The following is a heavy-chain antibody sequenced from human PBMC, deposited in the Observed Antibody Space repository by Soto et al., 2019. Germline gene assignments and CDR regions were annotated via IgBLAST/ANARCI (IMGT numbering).Heavy chain of an antibody. CDR3: ARGEQYSGRIFDY. CDR2: TYYRSKWYS. D-gene: IGHD1-26*01. J-gene: IGHJ4*02. V-gene: IGHV6-1*01. Sequence: QVQLQQSGPGLVKPSQTLSVTCVISGDSVSSNSAAWNWIRQSPSRGLEGLGRTYYRSKWYSDYGASVESRITVNPDTSKNHFSLQLNSVTPEDTAVYYCARGEQYSGRIFDYWGQGTLVTVSS. CDR1: GDSVSSNSAA.